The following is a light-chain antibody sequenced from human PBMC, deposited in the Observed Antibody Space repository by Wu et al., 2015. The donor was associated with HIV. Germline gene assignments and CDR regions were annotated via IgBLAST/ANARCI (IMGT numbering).Light chain of an antibody. CDR3: QHRSNWPPYS. CDR1: QSVDYNY. J-gene: IGKJ2*03. CDR2: NSS. Sequence: EIVLTQSPATLSLSPGESATLSCRASQSVDYNYLAWYQQKPGLPPRLLIHNSSKRATGIPDRFSGGGSGTDFTLTISSLEPEDFAVYYCQHRSNWPPYSFGQGTKLEIK. V-gene: IGKV3D-20*02.